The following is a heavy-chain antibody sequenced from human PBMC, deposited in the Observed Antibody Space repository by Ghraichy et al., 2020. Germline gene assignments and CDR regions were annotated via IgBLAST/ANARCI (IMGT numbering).Heavy chain of an antibody. CDR3: ARGSGYWNWFDP. CDR1: GYTFTSYD. Sequence: ASVKVSCKASGYTFTSYDINWVRQATGPGLEWMGWMNPNSGNTGYAQKFQGRVTMTRNTSISTAYMELSSLRSEDTAVYYCARGSGYWNWFDPWGQGTLVTVSS. D-gene: IGHD6-13*01. CDR2: MNPNSGNT. J-gene: IGHJ5*02. V-gene: IGHV1-8*01.